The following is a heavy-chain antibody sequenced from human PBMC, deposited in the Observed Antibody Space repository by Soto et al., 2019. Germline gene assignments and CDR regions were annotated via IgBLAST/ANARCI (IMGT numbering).Heavy chain of an antibody. J-gene: IGHJ2*01. Sequence: QVQLQQWGAGPLRPLETLSLTCGVSGGSFSGYYWAWIRQSPGKGLEWIGEINDRGSINYNPSLKSRVSISVDTSKNHYSLNLRSLTAADTAVYYCARESHDILTGPPWXXXXXLXXRXTLVTV. CDR1: GGSFSGYY. CDR3: ARESHDILTGPPWXXXXXL. CDR2: INDRGSI. V-gene: IGHV4-34*01. D-gene: IGHD3-9*01.